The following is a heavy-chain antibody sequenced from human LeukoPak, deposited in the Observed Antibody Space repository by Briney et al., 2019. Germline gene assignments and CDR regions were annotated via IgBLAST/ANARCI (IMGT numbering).Heavy chain of an antibody. Sequence: GGSLRLSCTASGFTFGDYAMSWVRQAPGKGLEWVGRIKSKTDGGTTDYAAPVKGRFTISRDDSKNTLYLQMNSLKTEDTAVYYCTTAARGMVDYWGQGTLVTVSS. CDR1: GFTFGDYA. D-gene: IGHD3-16*01. V-gene: IGHV3-15*01. CDR3: TTAARGMVDY. CDR2: IKSKTDGGTT. J-gene: IGHJ4*02.